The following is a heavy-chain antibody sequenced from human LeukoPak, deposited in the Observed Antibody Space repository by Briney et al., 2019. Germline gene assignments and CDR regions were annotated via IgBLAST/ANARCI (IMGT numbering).Heavy chain of an antibody. CDR1: GYSISSGYY. D-gene: IGHD3-16*02. CDR2: IYHSGST. V-gene: IGHV4-38-2*02. J-gene: IGHJ4*02. Sequence: SETLSLTCTVSGYSISSGYYWGWIRQPPGKGLEWIESIYHSGSTYYNPSLKSRVTISVDTSKNQFSLKLSSVTAADTAVYYCAREDDYVWGSYRYTAWGYWGQGTLVTVSS. CDR3: AREDDYVWGSYRYTAWGY.